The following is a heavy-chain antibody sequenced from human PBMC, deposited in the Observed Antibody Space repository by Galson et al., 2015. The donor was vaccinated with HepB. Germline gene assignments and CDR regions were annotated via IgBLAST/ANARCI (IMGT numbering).Heavy chain of an antibody. CDR3: SRGGDIVASIVNPDY. J-gene: IGHJ4*02. V-gene: IGHV3-49*03. Sequence: SLRLSCAASGFTFGDYALSWIRQAPGKGLEWVGFIRSQGYGGTADYAASVEGRLTISRDDSKSIAYLQMNSLKTEDTATYYCSRGGDIVASIVNPDYWGPGTLVTVSS. CDR1: GFTFGDYA. D-gene: IGHD5-12*01. CDR2: IRSQGYGGTA.